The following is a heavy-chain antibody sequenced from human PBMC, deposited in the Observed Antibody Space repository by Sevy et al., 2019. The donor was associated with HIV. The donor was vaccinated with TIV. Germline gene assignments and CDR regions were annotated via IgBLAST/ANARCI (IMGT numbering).Heavy chain of an antibody. CDR2: ICADDGST. V-gene: IGHV3-23*01. CDR1: GFTFSSCA. CDR3: AKNRGDSCYYYLQC. J-gene: IGHJ4*02. D-gene: IGHD5-12*01. Sequence: GGSLRLSCAASGFTFSSCAMGWVRQAPGKGLEWVSSICADDGSTKYADSVKGRFTISRDNSKNIVNLQMNSLRAEDTAVYYCAKNRGDSCYYYLQCWGQGTLVTVSS.